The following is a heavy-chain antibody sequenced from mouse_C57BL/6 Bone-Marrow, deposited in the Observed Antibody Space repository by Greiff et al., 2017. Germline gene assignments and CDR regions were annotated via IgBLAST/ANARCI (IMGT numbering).Heavy chain of an antibody. CDR1: GYTFTSYW. J-gene: IGHJ4*01. Sequence: QVQLQQPGAELMKPGASVKLSCKASGYTFTSYWMQWVKQRPGQGLEWIGEIDPSDSYTNYNQKFKGKATLTVDTSSSTAYMQLSSLTSEDSAVYYCARLWLRRGYAMDYWGQGTSVTVSS. V-gene: IGHV1-50*01. D-gene: IGHD2-2*01. CDR2: IDPSDSYT. CDR3: ARLWLRRGYAMDY.